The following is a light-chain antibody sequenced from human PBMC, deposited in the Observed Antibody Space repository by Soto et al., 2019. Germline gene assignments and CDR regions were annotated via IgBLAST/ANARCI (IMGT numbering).Light chain of an antibody. CDR1: QSVTSNY. Sequence: EIVSTQSPGTLSLSPGERATLSCRASQSVTSNYLAWYQQKPGQAPRLLIYGVSTRATGIPDRFSGSGSGTDFTLTMSRLEPEDFAVYYCQQYGNSPFTFGQGTKLEMK. J-gene: IGKJ2*01. CDR2: GVS. V-gene: IGKV3-20*01. CDR3: QQYGNSPFT.